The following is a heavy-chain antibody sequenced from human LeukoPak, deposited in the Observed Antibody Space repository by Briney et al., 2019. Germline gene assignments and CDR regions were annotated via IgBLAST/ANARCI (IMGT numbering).Heavy chain of an antibody. CDR3: ARITMVRGALNWFDP. J-gene: IGHJ5*02. CDR2: IYPGDSDT. D-gene: IGHD3-10*01. CDR1: GYRFTNYW. Sequence: GESLKISCKGSGYRFTNYWIGWVRQMPGKGLEWMGIIYPGDSDTRYSPSFQGQVTISADKSISTAYLQWSSLKASDTAMYYCARITMVRGALNWFDPWGQGTLVTVSS. V-gene: IGHV5-51*01.